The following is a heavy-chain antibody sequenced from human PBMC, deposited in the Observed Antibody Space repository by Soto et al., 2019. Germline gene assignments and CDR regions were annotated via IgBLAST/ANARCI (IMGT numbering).Heavy chain of an antibody. D-gene: IGHD1-1*01. CDR3: ARAGTSTWYFDL. V-gene: IGHV4-59*01. CDR2: IYYSGST. Sequence: QVQLQESGPGLVKPSETLSLTCSVSVDSMRTYYWNWIRQPPGGGLEWIGHIYYSGSTNYNPSLHGRVTMSVDTSKNHFSLKLSSMTAADTAVYYCARAGTSTWYFDLWGRGTLVIVSS. J-gene: IGHJ2*01. CDR1: VDSMRTYY.